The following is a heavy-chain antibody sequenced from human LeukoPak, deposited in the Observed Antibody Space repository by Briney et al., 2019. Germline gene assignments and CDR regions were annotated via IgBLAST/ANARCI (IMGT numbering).Heavy chain of an antibody. CDR1: GYTLTELS. D-gene: IGHD5-12*01. J-gene: IGHJ4*02. V-gene: IGHV1-24*01. CDR3: ATLVADPLGYYFDY. CDR2: FDPEDGET. Sequence: ASVKVSCKVSGYTLTELSMHWVRQAPGKGLEWMGGFDPEDGETIYAQKFQGRVTMTEDTSTDTAHMELSSLRSEDTAVYYCATLVADPLGYYFDYWGQGTLVTVSS.